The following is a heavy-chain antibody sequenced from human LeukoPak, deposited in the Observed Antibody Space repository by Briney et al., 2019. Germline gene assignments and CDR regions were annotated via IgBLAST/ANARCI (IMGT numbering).Heavy chain of an antibody. V-gene: IGHV3-23*01. CDR3: AKDPAEWLPMYYFDY. CDR2: ISGSGGST. D-gene: IGHD3-3*01. CDR1: GFTFVSYG. Sequence: GGSLRLSCAVSGFTFVSYGMSWVRQAPGKGLEWVSGISGSGGSTYYADSVKGRFTIFRDNSKNTLYLQMNSLRAEDTAVYYCAKDPAEWLPMYYFDYWGQGILVTVSS. J-gene: IGHJ4*02.